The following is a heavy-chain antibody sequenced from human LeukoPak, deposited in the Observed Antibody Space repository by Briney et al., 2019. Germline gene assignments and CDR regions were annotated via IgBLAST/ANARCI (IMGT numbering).Heavy chain of an antibody. V-gene: IGHV3-48*03. J-gene: IGHJ4*02. CDR2: ISSSGSTI. CDR3: ASLSPAVAGYFDY. Sequence: GGSLRLSCAASGFTFSSYEMNWVRQAPGKGLEWVSYISSSGSTIYYADSVKGRFTISRDNAKNSLYLQMNSLRAEDTAVHYCASLSPAVAGYFDYWGQGTLVTVSS. CDR1: GFTFSSYE. D-gene: IGHD6-19*01.